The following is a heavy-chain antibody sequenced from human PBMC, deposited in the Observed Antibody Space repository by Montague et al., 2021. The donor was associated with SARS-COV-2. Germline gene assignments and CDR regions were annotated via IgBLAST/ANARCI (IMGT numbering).Heavy chain of an antibody. D-gene: IGHD4-17*01. CDR1: GGSISSSNW. V-gene: IGHV4-4*02. J-gene: IGHJ5*02. Sequence: SETLSLTCTVSGGSISSSNWWIWVRHPPGKGLEWIGETYHSGSTNYNPSLKRRVIITVDKSKNQSSLRLSSVTAADTAVYYCACDRGDYGGHNGHWFDPWGQGTLVTVSS. CDR2: TYHSGST. CDR3: ACDRGDYGGHNGHWFDP.